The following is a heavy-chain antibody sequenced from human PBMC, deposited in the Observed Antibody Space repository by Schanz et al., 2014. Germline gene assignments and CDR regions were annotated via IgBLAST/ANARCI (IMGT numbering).Heavy chain of an antibody. D-gene: IGHD3-9*01. CDR3: AKAADWPVTRFDP. CDR2: ITTAGTKM. Sequence: QVQLVESGGGVVQPGKSLRLSCAASGFTFSSYSMHWVRQAPGKGLEWVAAITTAGTKMYYADSVRGRFTVSRDNSKNTLFLQMNSLRAEDTAVYYCAKAADWPVTRFDPWGQGTLVTVSS. J-gene: IGHJ5*02. V-gene: IGHV3-30-3*01. CDR1: GFTFSSYS.